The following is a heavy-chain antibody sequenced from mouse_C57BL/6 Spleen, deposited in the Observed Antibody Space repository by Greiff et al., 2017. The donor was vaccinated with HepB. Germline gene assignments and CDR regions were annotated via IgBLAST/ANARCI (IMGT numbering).Heavy chain of an antibody. D-gene: IGHD1-1*01. V-gene: IGHV3-6*01. Sequence: ESGPGLVKPSQSLSLTCSVTGYSITSGYYWNWIRQFPGNKLEWMGYISYDGSNNYNPSLKNRISITRDTSKNQFFLKLNSVTTEDTATYYCARDRTDYYGSSYDYFDYWGQGTTLTVSS. CDR1: GYSITSGYY. CDR2: ISYDGSN. CDR3: ARDRTDYYGSSYDYFDY. J-gene: IGHJ2*01.